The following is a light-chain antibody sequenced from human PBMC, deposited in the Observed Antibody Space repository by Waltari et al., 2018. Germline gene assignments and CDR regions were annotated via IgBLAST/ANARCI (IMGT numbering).Light chain of an antibody. CDR1: SSDMGDYNF. V-gene: IGLV2-14*03. J-gene: IGLJ1*01. Sequence: QSALTQPASVSGSPGQSITISCTGTSSDMGDYNFVSWYQQPPGKAPKVMIYDVNNRPSGVSSRFSGSKSGNTASLTISGLQAEDEADYYCSSYTTGSTRYVFGSGTKVTVL. CDR2: DVN. CDR3: SSYTTGSTRYV.